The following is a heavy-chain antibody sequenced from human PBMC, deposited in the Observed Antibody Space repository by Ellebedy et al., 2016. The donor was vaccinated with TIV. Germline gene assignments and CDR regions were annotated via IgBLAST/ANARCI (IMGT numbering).Heavy chain of an antibody. V-gene: IGHV3-21*01. J-gene: IGHJ4*02. Sequence: GESLKISCAASGFTFSSYSLNWVRQAPGTGLEWVSSISSSSNYIYYADSVKGRFTISRDNAKNSLYLQMNSLRAEDTAVYYCARDLDDSSGYYYPMIDYWGQGTLVTVSS. CDR3: ARDLDDSSGYYYPMIDY. D-gene: IGHD3-22*01. CDR1: GFTFSSYS. CDR2: ISSSSNYI.